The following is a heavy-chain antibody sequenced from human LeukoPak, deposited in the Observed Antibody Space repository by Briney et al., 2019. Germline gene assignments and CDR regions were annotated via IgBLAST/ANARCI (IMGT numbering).Heavy chain of an antibody. Sequence: SVKVSCKASGGTFSSYAISWVRQAPGQGLEWMGGIIPIFGTANYAQKFLGRVTITTDESTSTAYMELSSLRSEDTAVYYCARDRTAFGVVVYYYMDVWGKGTTVTVSS. CDR2: IIPIFGTA. D-gene: IGHD3-3*01. CDR3: ARDRTAFGVVVYYYMDV. V-gene: IGHV1-69*05. J-gene: IGHJ6*03. CDR1: GGTFSSYA.